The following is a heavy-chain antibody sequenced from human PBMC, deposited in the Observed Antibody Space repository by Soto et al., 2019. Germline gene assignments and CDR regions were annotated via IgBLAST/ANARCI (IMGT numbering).Heavy chain of an antibody. D-gene: IGHD2-15*01. Sequence: QVQLQESGPGLVKPSETLSLTCTVSGVSFSTYYWSWIRQAPGKGLEWIGYICYSGSRNYNPSLKSRVTMSVNTSTDKLALKMNAMTAADTAVDYSARDQGGPFDYWGQGTLVTVSS. V-gene: IGHV4-59*01. CDR3: ARDQGGPFDY. CDR2: ICYSGSR. J-gene: IGHJ4*02. CDR1: GVSFSTYY.